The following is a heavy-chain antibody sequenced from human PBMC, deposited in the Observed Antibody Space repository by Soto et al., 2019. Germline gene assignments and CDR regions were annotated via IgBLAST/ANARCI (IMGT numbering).Heavy chain of an antibody. CDR3: ARAGYCSGGSCYSLYYFDY. Sequence: QVQLQESGPGLVKPSQTLSLTCTVSGGSISSGGYYWSWIRQHPGKGLEWIGYIYYSGSTYYNPSLTSRVTISVDTSKTQSSLKLSSVTAADTAVYYCARAGYCSGGSCYSLYYFDYWGQGTLVTVSS. J-gene: IGHJ4*02. CDR1: GGSISSGGYY. V-gene: IGHV4-31*03. CDR2: IYYSGST. D-gene: IGHD2-15*01.